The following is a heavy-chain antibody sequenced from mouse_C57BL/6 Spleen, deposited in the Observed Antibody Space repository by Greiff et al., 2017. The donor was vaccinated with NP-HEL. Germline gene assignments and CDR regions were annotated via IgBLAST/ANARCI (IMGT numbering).Heavy chain of an antibody. CDR2: LRNKANNHAT. Sequence: EVMLVESGGGLVQPGGSMKLSCAASGFPFSDAWMDWFRPSPEKGLEWVSELRNKANNHATFSSASLKGRYTISREDSKSSVYLQMNSLRAEDTGIYYCTRRWLLYWYFDVWGTGTTVTVSS. CDR1: GFPFSDAW. J-gene: IGHJ1*03. CDR3: TRRWLLYWYFDV. D-gene: IGHD2-3*01. V-gene: IGHV6-6*01.